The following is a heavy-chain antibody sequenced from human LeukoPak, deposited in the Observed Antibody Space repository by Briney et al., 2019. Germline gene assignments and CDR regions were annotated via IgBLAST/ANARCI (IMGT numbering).Heavy chain of an antibody. Sequence: GGPLRLSCAASGFTVTDYAMTWVRQAPGKGLEWVSSISASGGMTYYADSVKGRFTVSRDNSKNSLYLQMNSLTAADTAVYYCAKDRSIGTYYTFDHWGQGTLVTVSS. CDR1: GFTVTDYA. D-gene: IGHD1-26*01. V-gene: IGHV3-23*01. J-gene: IGHJ4*02. CDR3: AKDRSIGTYYTFDH. CDR2: ISASGGMT.